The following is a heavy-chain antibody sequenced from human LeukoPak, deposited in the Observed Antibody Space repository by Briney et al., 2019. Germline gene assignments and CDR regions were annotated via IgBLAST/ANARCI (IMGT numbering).Heavy chain of an antibody. CDR1: GGSIGSYF. CDR3: ATYCSSNSCSFDY. Sequence: TASETLSLTCTVSGGSIGSYFWSWVRQPPGKGLEWIGYIFYSGSTNYNSSLKSRVTISVDTSKNQFSLNLSSVTAADTAVYYCATYCSSNSCSFDYWGQGTLVTVSS. D-gene: IGHD2-2*01. V-gene: IGHV4-59*08. J-gene: IGHJ4*02. CDR2: IFYSGST.